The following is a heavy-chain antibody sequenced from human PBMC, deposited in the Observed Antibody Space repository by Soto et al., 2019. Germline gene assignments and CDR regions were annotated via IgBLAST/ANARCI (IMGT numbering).Heavy chain of an antibody. Sequence: QVQVVQSGAEVKKPGASVKVSCKASGYTFTSYGISWVRQAPGQGLEWMGWISAYNGNTNYAQKLQGRVTMTTDTSTSTAYMELRSRRSDDTAVYYCARDPGYCSGGSCYSQADYWGQGTLVTVSS. V-gene: IGHV1-18*01. J-gene: IGHJ4*02. CDR3: ARDPGYCSGGSCYSQADY. CDR2: ISAYNGNT. CDR1: GYTFTSYG. D-gene: IGHD2-15*01.